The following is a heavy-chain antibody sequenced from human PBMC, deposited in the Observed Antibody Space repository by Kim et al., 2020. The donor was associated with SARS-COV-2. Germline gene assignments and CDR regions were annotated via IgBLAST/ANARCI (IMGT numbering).Heavy chain of an antibody. J-gene: IGHJ4*02. CDR3: ARYGRSGDPDY. Sequence: SETLSLTCTVSGGSISSGGYYWSWIRQHPGKGLEWIGYIYYSGSTYYNPSLKSRVTISVDTSKNQFSLKLSSVTAADTAVYYCARYGRSGDPDYWGQGTLVTVSS. CDR1: GGSISSGGYY. D-gene: IGHD4-17*01. V-gene: IGHV4-31*03. CDR2: IYYSGST.